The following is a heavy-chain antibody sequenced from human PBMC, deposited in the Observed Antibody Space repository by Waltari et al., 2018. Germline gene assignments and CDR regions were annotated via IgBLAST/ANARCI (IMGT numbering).Heavy chain of an antibody. J-gene: IGHJ5*02. D-gene: IGHD2-8*02. CDR2: IYHDGTT. V-gene: IGHV4-38-2*01. CDR1: GYAINSGFY. Sequence: QVQLQESGPRLVKPSETLSLTCDVSGYAINSGFYWGWFRQAPEKGLEWLATIYHDGTTVANPSLTSRVTTSMDTSKNQISLKLKSVTAADTAVYYCTRQTLGYCTSAACRRLEAWGQGTLVTVSS. CDR3: TRQTLGYCTSAACRRLEA.